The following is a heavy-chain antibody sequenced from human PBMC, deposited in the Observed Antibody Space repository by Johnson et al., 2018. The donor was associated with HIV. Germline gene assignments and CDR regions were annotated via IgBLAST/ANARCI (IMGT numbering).Heavy chain of an antibody. J-gene: IGHJ3*02. V-gene: IGHV3-64*01. CDR2: ITSNGGST. CDR1: GFTFSSYA. Sequence: VQLVESGGGLVKPGGSLRLSCAASGFTFSSYAMHWVRQAPGKGLEYVSAITSNGGSTYYAKSVKGRFTISRDNSKNTLYLQMGSLRAEDMAVYYCAREGAWSLRAAAGRGAFDSWGQGTMVTVSS. CDR3: AREGAWSLRAAAGRGAFDS. D-gene: IGHD6-13*01.